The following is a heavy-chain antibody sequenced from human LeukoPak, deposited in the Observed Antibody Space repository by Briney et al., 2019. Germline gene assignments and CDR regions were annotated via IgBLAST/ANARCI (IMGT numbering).Heavy chain of an antibody. J-gene: IGHJ6*03. D-gene: IGHD6-13*01. CDR3: ARGFRGRAVSAAAGTAGYYYYYMDV. CDR1: GGSINSYY. Sequence: SETLSLTCTVSGGSINSYYWSWIRQPPGKGLQWIGCIHYSGSTNYNPSLKSRVTISVDTSKNQFSLKLSSVTAADTAVYYCARGFRGRAVSAAAGTAGYYYYYMDVWGKGTTVTVSS. CDR2: IHYSGST. V-gene: IGHV4-59*12.